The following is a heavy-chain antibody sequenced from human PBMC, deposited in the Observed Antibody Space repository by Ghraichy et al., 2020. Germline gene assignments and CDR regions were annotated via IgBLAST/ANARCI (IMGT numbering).Heavy chain of an antibody. Sequence: ASVKVSCKASGYTFTSYYMHWVRQAPGQGLEWMGIINPSGGSTSYAQKFQGRVTMTRDTSTSTVYMELSSLRSEDTAVYYCATLSQKWGSGQQRGYSYGSEFDYWGQGTLVTVSS. CDR2: INPSGGST. V-gene: IGHV1-46*01. CDR3: ATLSQKWGSGQQRGYSYGSEFDY. D-gene: IGHD5-18*01. J-gene: IGHJ4*02. CDR1: GYTFTSYY.